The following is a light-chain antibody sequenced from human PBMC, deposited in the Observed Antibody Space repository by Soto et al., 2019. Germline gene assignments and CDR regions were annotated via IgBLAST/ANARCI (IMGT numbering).Light chain of an antibody. Sequence: EIVMTQSPATLSVSPGERATLSCRASQSISSNLAWYQQKPGKAPRLLIYGPSTMATGIPARFSGSGSGTEFTLTISSLQSEDFAVYYCQQYNNWPLTFGGGTKVEIK. CDR3: QQYNNWPLT. CDR1: QSISSN. CDR2: GPS. J-gene: IGKJ4*01. V-gene: IGKV3-15*01.